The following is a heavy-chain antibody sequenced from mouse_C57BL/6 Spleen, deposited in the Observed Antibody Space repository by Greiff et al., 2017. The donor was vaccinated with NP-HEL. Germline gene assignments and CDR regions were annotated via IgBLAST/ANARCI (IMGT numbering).Heavy chain of an antibody. Sequence: VKLQQSGAELVMPGASVKLSCKASGYTFTSYWMHWVKQRPGQGLEWIGEIDPSDSYTNYNQKFKGKSTLTVDKSSSTAYMQLSSLTSEDSAVYYCARKPPHYYGSSYGYFDVWGTGTTVTVSS. V-gene: IGHV1-69*01. J-gene: IGHJ1*03. CDR1: GYTFTSYW. CDR3: ARKPPHYYGSSYGYFDV. D-gene: IGHD1-1*01. CDR2: IDPSDSYT.